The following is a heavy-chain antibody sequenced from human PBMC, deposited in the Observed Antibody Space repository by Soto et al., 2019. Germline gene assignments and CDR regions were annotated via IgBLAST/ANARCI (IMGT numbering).Heavy chain of an antibody. CDR2: VYYNGNT. Sequence: SETLSLTCTVSGGSISSGFYYWGWIRQSPGKGLEWIGNVYYNGNTYYNPSLKSRVTISVDTSNNQFSLKVKSVTAADTAVYYCARLSGSYNDRYFDYWGQGTLVTVSS. CDR1: GGSISSGFYY. D-gene: IGHD1-26*01. J-gene: IGHJ4*02. CDR3: ARLSGSYNDRYFDY. V-gene: IGHV4-39*01.